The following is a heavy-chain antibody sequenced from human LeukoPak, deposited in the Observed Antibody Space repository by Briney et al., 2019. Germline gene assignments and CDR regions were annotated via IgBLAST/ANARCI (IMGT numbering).Heavy chain of an antibody. CDR3: VLAPNSNWFDF. CDR1: GDSISGFY. Sequence: PSETLSLTCSVSGDSISGFYWNLIRQSPEKGLEWIAVTHYSGTTNYNPSLKSRVTISIDTSRQQFFLKLSSVTAADTAVYYCVLAPNSNWFDFWGQGTRVTVSS. V-gene: IGHV4-59*12. CDR2: THYSGTT. D-gene: IGHD2-8*01. J-gene: IGHJ5*01.